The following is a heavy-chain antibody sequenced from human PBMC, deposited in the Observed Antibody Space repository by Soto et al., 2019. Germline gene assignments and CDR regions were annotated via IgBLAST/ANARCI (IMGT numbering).Heavy chain of an antibody. CDR3: ARDQGPVSHFDY. Sequence: GGSLRLSCAASGFTFSSYGMHWVRQAPGKGLEWVAVIWYDGSNKYYADSVKGRFTISRDNSKNTLYLQMNSLRAEDTAVYYCARDQGPVSHFDYWGQGTLVTVSS. CDR2: IWYDGSNK. CDR1: GFTFSSYG. J-gene: IGHJ4*02. V-gene: IGHV3-33*01. D-gene: IGHD3-22*01.